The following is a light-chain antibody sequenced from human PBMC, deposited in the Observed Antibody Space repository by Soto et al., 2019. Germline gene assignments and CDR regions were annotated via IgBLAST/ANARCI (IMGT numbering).Light chain of an antibody. CDR2: GAS. CDR3: QQYGNSPPCT. J-gene: IGKJ1*01. V-gene: IGKV3-20*01. CDR1: HSVSSSH. Sequence: EIGLTQSPGTLSLSPGERATLSCRASHSVSSSHLARYQQKPGQAPRLLIYGASTMATGIPDRLSGSGSGTDFTLTISRLETEYFAVYYCQQYGNSPPCTFGHGTKVEIK.